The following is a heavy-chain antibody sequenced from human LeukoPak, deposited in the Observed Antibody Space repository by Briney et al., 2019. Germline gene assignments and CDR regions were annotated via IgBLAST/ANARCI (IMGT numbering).Heavy chain of an antibody. V-gene: IGHV4-39*07. CDR3: ASGGWLQLNSVSFDY. Sequence: SETLSLTCTVSGGSISSSSYYWGWIRQPPGKGLEWIGSIYYSGSTYYNPSVKSRVTISVDTSKNQCSLKLSSVTAADTAVYYCASGGWLQLNSVSFDYWGQGTLVTVSS. CDR1: GGSISSSSYY. CDR2: IYYSGST. D-gene: IGHD5-24*01. J-gene: IGHJ4*02.